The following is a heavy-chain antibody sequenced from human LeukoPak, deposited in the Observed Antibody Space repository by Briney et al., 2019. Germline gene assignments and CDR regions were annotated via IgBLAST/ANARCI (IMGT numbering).Heavy chain of an antibody. J-gene: IGHJ6*03. CDR2: ISCSGST. V-gene: IGHV4-59*01. CDR1: GGSISSYY. CDR3: ARRPVTTFSDYMDV. Sequence: PSETLSLTCTVSGGSISSYYWSWIRQPPGKGLEWIGYISCSGSTKYNPSLKSRVTISVETSKKQFSLKLRSVTAADTAVYFCARRPVTTFSDYMDVWGKGTTVTVSS. D-gene: IGHD4-17*01.